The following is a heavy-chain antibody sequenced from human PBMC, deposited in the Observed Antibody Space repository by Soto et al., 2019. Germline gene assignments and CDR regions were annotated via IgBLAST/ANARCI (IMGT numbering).Heavy chain of an antibody. V-gene: IGHV1-69*06. D-gene: IGHD3-3*01. CDR3: ARDQGVWSGYYLGYYYYGMDI. J-gene: IGHJ6*02. CDR1: GGTFRSYA. Sequence: QVQLVQSGAEVKKPGSSVKVSCKASGGTFRSYAISWVRQAPGQGLEWMGGIIPISGTANYAQKFQGRVTITADKSTSTAYMELSRLRSEDTAVYYCARDQGVWSGYYLGYYYYGMDIWGQGTTVTVSS. CDR2: IIPISGTA.